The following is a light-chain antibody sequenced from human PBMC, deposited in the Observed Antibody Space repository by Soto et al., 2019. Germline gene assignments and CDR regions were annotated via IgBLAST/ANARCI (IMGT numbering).Light chain of an antibody. J-gene: IGKJ1*01. CDR2: AAS. CDR1: QGIGKY. V-gene: IGKV1-27*01. CDR3: QKYDSAPWT. Sequence: DIQMTQSPSSLSASVGDRVTITCRASQGIGKYLAWYQQKPGKVPGLLIYAASTLHSGVTSRFSGSGSGTDFTLTINSLQPEVVATYYCQKYDSAPWTFGQGTKVEIK.